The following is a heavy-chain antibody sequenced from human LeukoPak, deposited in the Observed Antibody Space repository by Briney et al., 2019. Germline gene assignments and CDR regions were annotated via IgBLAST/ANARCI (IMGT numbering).Heavy chain of an antibody. J-gene: IGHJ4*02. D-gene: IGHD3-10*01. CDR2: ISSSSSYI. Sequence: KPGGSLRLSCAASGFTFSSYSMNWVRQAPGKGLEWVSSISSSSSYIYYADSVKGRFTISRDNSKNTLYLQVNSLRAEDTAVYYCAKQGIIMLRGVHDFWGQGTLVTVSS. V-gene: IGHV3-21*04. CDR1: GFTFSSYS. CDR3: AKQGIIMLRGVHDF.